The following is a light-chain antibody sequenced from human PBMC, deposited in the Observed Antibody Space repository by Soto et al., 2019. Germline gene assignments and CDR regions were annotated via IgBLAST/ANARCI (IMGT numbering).Light chain of an antibody. CDR1: QSVSSTY. CDR2: GAS. CDR3: QQYDSSRL. J-gene: IGKJ4*01. Sequence: EIVLTQSPGTLSLSPGERATLSCRASQSVSSTYLAWYQQKPGQAPRLLIYGASSRATGIPDRFSGSGSGTYFTLTISRLEPEDFAVYYCQQYDSSRLFGGGTKVEIK. V-gene: IGKV3-20*01.